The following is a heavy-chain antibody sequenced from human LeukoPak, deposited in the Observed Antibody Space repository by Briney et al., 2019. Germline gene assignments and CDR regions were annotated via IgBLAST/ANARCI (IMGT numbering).Heavy chain of an antibody. CDR2: IYTSGST. CDR1: GGSISSYY. CDR3: ARGVAVAITRDYFDY. D-gene: IGHD6-19*01. Sequence: SETLSLTCTVSGGSISSYYWSWIRQPAGKGLEWVGRIYTSGSTNYNPSLKSRVTMSVDTSKNQFSLKLSSVTAADTAVYYCARGVAVAITRDYFDYWGQGTLVTVSS. V-gene: IGHV4-4*07. J-gene: IGHJ4*02.